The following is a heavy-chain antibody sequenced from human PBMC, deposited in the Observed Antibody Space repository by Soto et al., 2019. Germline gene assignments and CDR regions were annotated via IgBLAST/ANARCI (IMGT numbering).Heavy chain of an antibody. Sequence: EVQLVESGGGLVQPGGSLRLSCAASGFTFSSYSMNWVRQAPGKGLEWVSYISSSSSTIYYADSVKGRFTISRDNAKNSLYLQMNSLRAEDTAVYYCARVTGYAFDYWGQGTLVTVSS. V-gene: IGHV3-48*01. J-gene: IGHJ4*02. D-gene: IGHD7-27*01. CDR2: ISSSSSTI. CDR1: GFTFSSYS. CDR3: ARVTGYAFDY.